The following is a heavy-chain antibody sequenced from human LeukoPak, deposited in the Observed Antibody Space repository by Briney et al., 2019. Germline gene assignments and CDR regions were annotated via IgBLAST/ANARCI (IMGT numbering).Heavy chain of an antibody. J-gene: IGHJ4*02. CDR2: IKEDGSEE. CDR1: GFNFGEFW. Sequence: RPEGSLRLSCAASGFNFGEFWMAWVRQTPGKGLEWVADIKEDGSEEFYVDSVKGRFTISRDNAKNSLYLQMNSLRAEDTAVYYCARTRYCSGGSCYSETYIDYWGQGTLVTVSS. V-gene: IGHV3-7*03. D-gene: IGHD2-15*01. CDR3: ARTRYCSGGSCYSETYIDY.